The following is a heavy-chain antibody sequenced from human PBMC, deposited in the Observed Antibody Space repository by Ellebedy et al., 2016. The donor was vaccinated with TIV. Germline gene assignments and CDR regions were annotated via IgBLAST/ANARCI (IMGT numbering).Heavy chain of an antibody. D-gene: IGHD4-17*01. CDR3: ARYWPPDYGDRRYYFDY. CDR1: GGTFSSYA. CDR2: IIPIFGTA. J-gene: IGHJ4*02. V-gene: IGHV1-69*13. Sequence: AASVKVSCKASGGTFSSYAISWVRHAPGQGLEWMGGIIPIFGTANYAQKFQGRVTITADESTSTAYMELSSRRTDDTAVYYCARYWPPDYGDRRYYFDYWGQGTLVTVSS.